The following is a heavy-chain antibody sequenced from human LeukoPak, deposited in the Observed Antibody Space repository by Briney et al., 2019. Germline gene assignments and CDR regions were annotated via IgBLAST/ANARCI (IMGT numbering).Heavy chain of an antibody. CDR3: VRTTNGPEH. CDR2: VSGDGRTT. V-gene: IGHV3-74*01. J-gene: IGHJ1*01. CDR1: GFTFTSHL. Sequence: GGSLRLSCAASGFTFTSHLIHWVRQPPGKGLVWVSRVSGDGRTTNYADSVKGRFTISRDNAKNTVYLQMDSLRVEDTAVYYCVRTTNGPEHWGQGTLVTVSS. D-gene: IGHD2-8*01.